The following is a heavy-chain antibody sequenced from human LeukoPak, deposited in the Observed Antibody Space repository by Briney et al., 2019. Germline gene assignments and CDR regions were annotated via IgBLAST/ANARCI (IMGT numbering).Heavy chain of an antibody. CDR3: AGSSSSDY. CDR2: IYYSGSI. J-gene: IGHJ4*02. V-gene: IGHV4-39*07. Sequence: PSETLSLTCTVSGGSISSSSYYWGWIRQPPGKGLEWIGSIYYSGSIYYNPSLKSRVTISVDTSKNQFSLKLSSVTAADTAVYFCAGSSSSDYWGQGTLVTVSS. CDR1: GGSISSSSYY. D-gene: IGHD6-6*01.